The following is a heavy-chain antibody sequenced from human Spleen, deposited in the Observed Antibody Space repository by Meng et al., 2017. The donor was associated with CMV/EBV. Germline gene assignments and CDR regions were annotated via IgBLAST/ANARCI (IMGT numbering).Heavy chain of an antibody. CDR2: ISSDGNSK. V-gene: IGHV3-30*10. D-gene: IGHD5-18*01. Sequence: GESLKISCTASGFTFSNYAIHWVRQAPGKGLQWVAAISSDGNSKYYTDSLKGRISISRDNSRNTLCLQMSSLISEDTAVYYCAREALYSYDPEVLRNWFDPWGQGTLVTVSS. J-gene: IGHJ5*02. CDR3: AREALYSYDPEVLRNWFDP. CDR1: GFTFSNYA.